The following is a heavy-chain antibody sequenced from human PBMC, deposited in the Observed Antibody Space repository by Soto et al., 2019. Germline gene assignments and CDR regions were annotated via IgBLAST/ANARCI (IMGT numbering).Heavy chain of an antibody. D-gene: IGHD3-22*01. CDR3: SSQGRGQGLDYFDNSGSSAPIDF. Sequence: EVQLVESGGGLVQPGGSLKLSCAASGFAFSGSAMHWVRQASGEGLEWVGRIRSKANSYATTYAASVEGRFTISRDDSKNTGYLQMNSLNTEDTAVYYCSSQGRGQGLDYFDNSGSSAPIDFWGHGTLVTVSS. CDR2: IRSKANSYAT. CDR1: GFAFSGSA. V-gene: IGHV3-73*02. J-gene: IGHJ4*03.